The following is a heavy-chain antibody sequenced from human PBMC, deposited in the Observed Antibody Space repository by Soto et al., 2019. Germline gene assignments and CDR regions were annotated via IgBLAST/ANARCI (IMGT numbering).Heavy chain of an antibody. V-gene: IGHV5-51*01. CDR2: IYPGDSDT. Sequence: PGESLKISCKGSGYRFSSYWIAWVRQMPGKGLEWMGIIYPGDSDTRYSPSIQGQVTMSVDKSNNTAYLHWSSLKASDTAMYYCARQGSNGAYYYYGMDVWGQGTTVTVSS. CDR3: ARQGSNGAYYYYGMDV. J-gene: IGHJ6*02. D-gene: IGHD2-8*01. CDR1: GYRFSSYW.